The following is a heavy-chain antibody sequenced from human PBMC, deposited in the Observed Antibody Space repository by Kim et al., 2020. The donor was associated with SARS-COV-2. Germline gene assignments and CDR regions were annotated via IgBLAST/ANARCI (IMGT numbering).Heavy chain of an antibody. J-gene: IGHJ6*01. CDR3: ATRNVLLWFGEGGYGMDV. CDR2: INHSGST. CDR1: GGSFSGYY. V-gene: IGHV4-34*01. D-gene: IGHD3-10*01. Sequence: SETLSLTCAVYGGSFSGYYWSWIRQPPGKGLEWIGEINHSGSTNYNPSLKSRVTISVDTSKNQFSLKLSSVTAGDTAVYYCATRNVLLWFGEGGYGMDV.